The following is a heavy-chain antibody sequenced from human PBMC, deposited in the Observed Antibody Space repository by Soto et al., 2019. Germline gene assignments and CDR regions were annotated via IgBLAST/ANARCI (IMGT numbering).Heavy chain of an antibody. CDR3: ARDLLSIQLWYNWFDP. J-gene: IGHJ5*02. Sequence: QVQLVQSGAEVKKPGDSVKVFCKASGYTFTSYYMHWVRQAPGQGLEWMGIINPSGGSTSYAQKFQGRVTMTRDTSTSTVYMELSSLRSEDTAVYYCARDLLSIQLWYNWFDPWGQGTLVTVSS. CDR1: GYTFTSYY. V-gene: IGHV1-46*03. D-gene: IGHD5-18*01. CDR2: INPSGGST.